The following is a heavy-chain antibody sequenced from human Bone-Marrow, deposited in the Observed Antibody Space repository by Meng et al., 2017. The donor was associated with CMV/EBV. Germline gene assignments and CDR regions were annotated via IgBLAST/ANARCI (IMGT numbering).Heavy chain of an antibody. CDR3: ARANYYYGSGHYDY. J-gene: IGHJ4*02. CDR1: GGSITSGSYY. CDR2: IYHSGSP. D-gene: IGHD3-22*01. V-gene: IGHV4-31*03. Sequence: QVQLQESGPGLMKPSQTLSLTGTFSGGSITSGSYYWTWIRQHPGKGLEWIGYIYHSGSPYLNPSLKSRLTISVDTSKNQFSLKLSSVTAADTAVYYCARANYYYGSGHYDYWGQGTLVTVSS.